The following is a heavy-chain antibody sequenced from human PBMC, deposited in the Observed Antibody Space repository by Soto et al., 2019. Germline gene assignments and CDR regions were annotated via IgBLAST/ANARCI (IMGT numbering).Heavy chain of an antibody. J-gene: IGHJ4*02. Sequence: GASVKVSCKASGYTFTSYGISWVRQAPGQGLEWMGWISAYNGNTNYAQKLQGRVTMTTDTSTSTAYMELRSLRSDDTAVYYCARDSEGYSYGLTFDYWGQGTLVTVSS. CDR3: ARDSEGYSYGLTFDY. CDR2: ISAYNGNT. CDR1: GYTFTSYG. D-gene: IGHD5-18*01. V-gene: IGHV1-18*01.